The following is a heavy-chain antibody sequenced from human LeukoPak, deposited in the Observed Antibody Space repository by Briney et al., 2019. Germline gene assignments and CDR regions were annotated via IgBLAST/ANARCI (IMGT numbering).Heavy chain of an antibody. CDR1: GGSFSGYY. Sequence: PSETLSLTCAVYGGSFSGYYWSWIRQPPGKGLEWIGEINHSGSTNYNPSLKSRVTISVDTSKNQFSLKLSSVTAADTAVYYCARQVGSWYSHHLDYWGQGTLVTVSS. CDR2: INHSGST. J-gene: IGHJ4*02. V-gene: IGHV4-34*01. D-gene: IGHD6-13*01. CDR3: ARQVGSWYSHHLDY.